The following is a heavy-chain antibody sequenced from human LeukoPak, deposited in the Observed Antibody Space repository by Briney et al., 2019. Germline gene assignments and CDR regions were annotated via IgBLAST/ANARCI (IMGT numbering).Heavy chain of an antibody. CDR1: GFTVSSNY. J-gene: IGHJ6*02. Sequence: GGSLRLSCAASGFTVSSNYMSWVRQAPGKGLEWASVIYSGGSTYYADSVKGRFTISRHNSKNTLYLQMNSLRAEDTAVYYCARARYSYVPHYYYYGMDVWGQGTTVTVSS. V-gene: IGHV3-53*04. D-gene: IGHD5-18*01. CDR3: ARARYSYVPHYYYYGMDV. CDR2: IYSGGST.